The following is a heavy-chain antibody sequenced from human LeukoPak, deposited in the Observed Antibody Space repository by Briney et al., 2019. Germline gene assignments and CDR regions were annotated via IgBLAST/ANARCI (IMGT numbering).Heavy chain of an antibody. D-gene: IGHD6-13*01. CDR3: AKDMQGSWFNHDAFDI. Sequence: GGSLRLSCAASGFTFNTYWMSWVRQAPGKGPEWVANVNEDGSQKYYEDSVKGRFTISRDNARSSLYLQMNNLRVEDTALYYCAKDMQGSWFNHDAFDIWGQGTMVTVSS. V-gene: IGHV3-7*03. J-gene: IGHJ3*02. CDR2: VNEDGSQK. CDR1: GFTFNTYW.